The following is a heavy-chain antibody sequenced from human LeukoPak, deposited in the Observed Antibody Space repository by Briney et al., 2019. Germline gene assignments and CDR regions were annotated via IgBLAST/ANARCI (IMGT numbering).Heavy chain of an antibody. CDR3: ASGYCSGGSCYPLYY. D-gene: IGHD2-15*01. J-gene: IGHJ4*02. Sequence: ASVKVSCKVSGYTLTELSMHWVRQAPGKGLEWMGGFDPEDGETIYAQKFQGRVTMTEDTSTDTAYMELSSLRSEDTAVYYCASGYCSGGSCYPLYYWGQGTLVTVSS. CDR2: FDPEDGET. V-gene: IGHV1-24*01. CDR1: GYTLTELS.